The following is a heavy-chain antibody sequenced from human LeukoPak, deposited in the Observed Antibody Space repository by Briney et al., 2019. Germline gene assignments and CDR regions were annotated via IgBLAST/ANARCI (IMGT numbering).Heavy chain of an antibody. Sequence: PSETLSLTCTVSGVSISSYYWSWIRQPPGKGLEWIGYIYYSGSTNYNPSLKSRVTISVDTSKNQFSLKLSSVTAADTAVYYCARGYSYGPVVFDIWGQGKMVTVFS. D-gene: IGHD5-18*01. J-gene: IGHJ3*02. CDR3: ARGYSYGPVVFDI. CDR1: GVSISSYY. V-gene: IGHV4-59*01. CDR2: IYYSGST.